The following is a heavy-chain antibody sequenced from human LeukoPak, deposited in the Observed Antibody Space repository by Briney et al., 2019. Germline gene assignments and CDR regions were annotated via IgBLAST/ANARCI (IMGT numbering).Heavy chain of an antibody. J-gene: IGHJ4*02. CDR2: IIPIFGTA. D-gene: IGHD5-24*01. CDR3: ARAREWLQFHFDY. CDR1: GGTFSSYA. V-gene: IGHV1-69*05. Sequence: GASVKVSCKASGGTFSSYAISWVRQAPGQGLEWMGGIIPIFGTANYAQKFQGRVTITTDESTSTAYMELSSLRSEDTAVYCCARAREWLQFHFDYWGQGTLVTVSS.